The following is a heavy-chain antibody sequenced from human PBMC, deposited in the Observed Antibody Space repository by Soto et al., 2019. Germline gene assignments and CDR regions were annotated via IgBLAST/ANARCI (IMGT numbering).Heavy chain of an antibody. D-gene: IGHD4-17*01. CDR2: INHSGST. CDR3: ARGGSYGDYVSNWFDP. V-gene: IGHV4-34*01. Sequence: PSETLSLTCAVYGGSFSGYYWSWIRQPPGKGLEWSGEINHSGSTNYNPSLKSRVTISVDTSKNQFSLKLSSVTAADTAVYYRARGGSYGDYVSNWFDPWRKGTRGTV. CDR1: GGSFSGYY. J-gene: IGHJ5*02.